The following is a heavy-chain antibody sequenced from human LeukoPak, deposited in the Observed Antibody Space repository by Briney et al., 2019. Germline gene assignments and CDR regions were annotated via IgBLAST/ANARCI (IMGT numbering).Heavy chain of an antibody. CDR1: GYTFTSYY. Sequence: GASVKVSCKASGYTFTSYYMHWVRQAPGQGLEWMGWINPNSGGTNYAQKFQGRVTMTRDTSISTAYMELSRLRSDDTAVYHCARDPVGATTRGIDYWGPGTLVTVSS. CDR3: ARDPVGATTRGIDY. CDR2: INPNSGGT. V-gene: IGHV1-2*02. D-gene: IGHD1-26*01. J-gene: IGHJ4*02.